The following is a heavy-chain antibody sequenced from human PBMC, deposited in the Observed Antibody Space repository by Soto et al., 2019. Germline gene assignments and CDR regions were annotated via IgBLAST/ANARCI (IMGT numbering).Heavy chain of an antibody. Sequence: QVQLVQSGAEVKKPGASVKVSCKASGYTFTSYGISWVRQAPGQGLEWMGWISAYNGNTNYAQKLQGRVTMTTDTSTSTAYMELRSLRSDDTAVYYCASSHHAPLYYGSGSSDYYYGMDVWGQGTTVTVSS. D-gene: IGHD3-10*01. CDR3: ASSHHAPLYYGSGSSDYYYGMDV. CDR1: GYTFTSYG. J-gene: IGHJ6*02. CDR2: ISAYNGNT. V-gene: IGHV1-18*01.